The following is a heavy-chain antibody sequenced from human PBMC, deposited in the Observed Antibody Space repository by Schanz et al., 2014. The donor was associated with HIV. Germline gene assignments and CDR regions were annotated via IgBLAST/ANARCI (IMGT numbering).Heavy chain of an antibody. V-gene: IGHV1-18*01. CDR2: ISGYNGNT. J-gene: IGHJ6*02. Sequence: QVQLVQSGAEVQKPGASVKVSCKASGYTFTNYGISRVRQAPGQGLEWMGWISGYNGNTNYAQKVQGRVTLTRDTTATTVYMELSSLKSEDTAVYYCARTHYSVVSSRAMDVWGQGTTVTVSS. CDR1: GYTFTNYG. D-gene: IGHD2-15*01. CDR3: ARTHYSVVSSRAMDV.